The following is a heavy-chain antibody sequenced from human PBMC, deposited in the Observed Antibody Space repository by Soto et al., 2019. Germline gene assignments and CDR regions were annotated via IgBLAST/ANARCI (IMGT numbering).Heavy chain of an antibody. CDR3: SREDHRHCSSASCYGGDS. CDR1: GFTFGDYA. D-gene: IGHD2-2*01. CDR2: IRSKAFGGTP. Sequence: GGSLRLSCITSGFTFGDYAISWFRQAPGKGLDWVGFIRSKAFGGTPDYAASVNGRFIISRDDSKNIAYLQMNSLRTEDTAVYYCSREDHRHCSSASCYGGDSWGQGTLVTVSS. J-gene: IGHJ4*02. V-gene: IGHV3-49*03.